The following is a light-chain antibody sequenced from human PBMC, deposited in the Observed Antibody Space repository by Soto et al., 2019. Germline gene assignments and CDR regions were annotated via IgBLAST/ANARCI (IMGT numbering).Light chain of an antibody. J-gene: IGKJ1*01. Sequence: EVVLTQSPGTLSLSPGEIATLSCRASQSVSNRYLSWYQQTPGQAPRLLIYSVSMRATGIPDRFSGSGSDTDLTLTISRLEPEDFAVYYCQQYNKSPRTFGQGTKVDI. V-gene: IGKV3-20*01. CDR3: QQYNKSPRT. CDR1: QSVSNRY. CDR2: SVS.